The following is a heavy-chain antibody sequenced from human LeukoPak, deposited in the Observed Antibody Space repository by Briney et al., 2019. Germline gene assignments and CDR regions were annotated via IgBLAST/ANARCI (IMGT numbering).Heavy chain of an antibody. CDR3: VRAAGRRFGQFNS. D-gene: IGHD6-13*01. V-gene: IGHV4-39*01. Sequence: SETLSLTCTVSRGSIDVSDSYWTWIRQSRGTGLEWIAAVYYNGNTYYNPSLGSRVTISADKSRNQFSLSLTSLSTADTGIYFCVRAAGRRFGQFNSWGQGTVVTVSS. CDR1: RGSIDVSDSY. CDR2: VYYNGNT. J-gene: IGHJ5*02.